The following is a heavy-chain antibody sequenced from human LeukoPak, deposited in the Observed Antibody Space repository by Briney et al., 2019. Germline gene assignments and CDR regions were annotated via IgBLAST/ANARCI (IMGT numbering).Heavy chain of an antibody. CDR3: AKDRDGYQFYYFDS. J-gene: IGHJ4*02. Sequence: GGSLRLSCAASGFTFDDYAMHWVRQAPGKGLEWVSGFSWNGAVIGYADSVKGRFTISRDNAKNSLYLQMNSLRPEDSALYYCAKDRDGYQFYYFDSWGQGTLVTVSS. CDR2: FSWNGAVI. CDR1: GFTFDDYA. V-gene: IGHV3-9*01. D-gene: IGHD5-24*01.